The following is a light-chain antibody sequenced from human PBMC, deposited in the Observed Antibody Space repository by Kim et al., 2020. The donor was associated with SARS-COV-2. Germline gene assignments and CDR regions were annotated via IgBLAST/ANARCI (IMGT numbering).Light chain of an antibody. V-gene: IGLV3-21*04. CDR2: YES. CDR3: QVWDSSSDHPV. CDR1: NIGRKS. Sequence: PGKTARITCGGNNIGRKSVHGYQQKPGQAPVLVIYYESDRPSGIPERFSGSNSGNTATLTISRVEAGDEADYYCQVWDSSSDHPVFGGGTQLTVL. J-gene: IGLJ3*02.